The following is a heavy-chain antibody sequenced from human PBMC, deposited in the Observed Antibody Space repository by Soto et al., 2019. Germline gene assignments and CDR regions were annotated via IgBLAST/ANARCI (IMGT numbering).Heavy chain of an antibody. CDR3: ARDQPGYSYGYGLGY. Sequence: EVQLVESGGGLVKPGGSLRLSCAASGFTFSSYSVNWVRQAPGKGLEWVSSISSSSSYIYYADSVKGRFTISRDNAKNSLYLQMNSRRAEDTVVYYCARDQPGYSYGYGLGYWGQGTLVTVSS. J-gene: IGHJ4*02. CDR2: ISSSSSYI. V-gene: IGHV3-21*01. D-gene: IGHD5-18*01. CDR1: GFTFSSYS.